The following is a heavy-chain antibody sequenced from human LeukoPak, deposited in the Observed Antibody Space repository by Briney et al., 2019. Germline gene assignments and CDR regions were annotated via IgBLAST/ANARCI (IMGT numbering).Heavy chain of an antibody. Sequence: RGSLRLSCAASGFTFSSYEMNWVRQAPGKGLEWVSYISSSGSTIYYADSVKGRFTISRDNAKTSLYLQMNSLRAEDTAVYYCARSVDHIDYWGQGTLVTVSS. J-gene: IGHJ4*02. CDR3: ARSVDHIDY. CDR2: ISSSGSTI. D-gene: IGHD5-12*01. V-gene: IGHV3-48*03. CDR1: GFTFSSYE.